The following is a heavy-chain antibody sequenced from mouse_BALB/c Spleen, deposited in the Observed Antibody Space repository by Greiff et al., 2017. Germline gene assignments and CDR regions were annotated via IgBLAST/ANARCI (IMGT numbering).Heavy chain of an antibody. V-gene: IGHV3-2*02. CDR2: ISYSGST. Sequence: VQLQQSGPGLVKPSQSLSLTCTVTGYSITSDYAWNWIRQFPGNKLEWMGYISYSGSTSYNPSLKSRISITRDTSKNQFFLQLNSVTTEDTATYYCARGRYDYYAMDYWGQGTSVTVSS. CDR3: ARGRYDYYAMDY. CDR1: GYSITSDYA. J-gene: IGHJ4*01. D-gene: IGHD2-14*01.